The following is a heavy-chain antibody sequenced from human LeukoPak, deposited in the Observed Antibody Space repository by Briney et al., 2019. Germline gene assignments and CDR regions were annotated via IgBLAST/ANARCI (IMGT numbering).Heavy chain of an antibody. CDR1: GFTFDDHG. V-gene: IGHV3-23*01. CDR3: AKAMVRGVIIPFDY. J-gene: IGHJ4*02. CDR2: ISGSGGST. Sequence: GGSLRLSCAASGFTFDDHGMSWVRQVPGKGLEWVSAISGSGGSTYYADSVKGRFTISRDNSKNTLYLQMNSLRAEDTAVYYCAKAMVRGVIIPFDYWGQGTLVTVSS. D-gene: IGHD3-10*01.